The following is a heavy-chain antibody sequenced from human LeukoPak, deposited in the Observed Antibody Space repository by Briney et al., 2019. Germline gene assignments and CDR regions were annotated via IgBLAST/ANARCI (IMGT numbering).Heavy chain of an antibody. CDR2: ISYDGSNK. D-gene: IGHD1-26*01. CDR1: GFTFSSYA. CDR3: ARDRDDSGVFDY. V-gene: IGHV3-30-3*01. Sequence: GRSLRLSCAASGFTFSSYAMHWVRQAPGKGLEWVAVISYDGSNKYYADSVKGRFTISRDNSKNTLYLQMNSLRAEDTAVYYCARDRDDSGVFDYWGQGTLVTVSS. J-gene: IGHJ4*02.